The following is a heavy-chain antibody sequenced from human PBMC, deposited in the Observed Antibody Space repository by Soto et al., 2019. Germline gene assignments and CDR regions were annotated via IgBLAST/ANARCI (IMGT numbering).Heavy chain of an antibody. CDR1: GGTFSSYT. Sequence: QVQLVQSGAEVKKPGSSVKVSCKASGGTFSSYTISWVRQAPGQGLEWMGRIIPILGIANYAQKFQGRVTITADKSTSTAYMELSSLRPEDTAVYYCASIPVTTVTKVGYWGQGTLVTVSS. CDR3: ASIPVTTVTKVGY. D-gene: IGHD4-17*01. J-gene: IGHJ4*02. CDR2: IIPILGIA. V-gene: IGHV1-69*02.